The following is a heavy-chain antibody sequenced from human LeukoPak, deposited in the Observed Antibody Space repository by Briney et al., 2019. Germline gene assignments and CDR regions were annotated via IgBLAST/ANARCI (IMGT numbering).Heavy chain of an antibody. CDR1: GYTFTSYG. CDR2: ISAYNGNT. V-gene: IGHV1-18*01. CDR3: ARAQLRYFDWLSDVDAFDI. J-gene: IGHJ3*02. Sequence: WASVKVSCKASGYTFTSYGISWVRQAPGQGLEWMGWISAYNGNTNYAQKLQGRVTMTTDTSTSTAYMELRSLRSDDTAVYYCARAQLRYFDWLSDVDAFDIWGQGTMVTVSS. D-gene: IGHD3-9*01.